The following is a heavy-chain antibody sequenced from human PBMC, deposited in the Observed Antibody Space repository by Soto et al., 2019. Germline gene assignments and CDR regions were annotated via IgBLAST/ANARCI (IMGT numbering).Heavy chain of an antibody. J-gene: IGHJ6*02. D-gene: IGHD7-27*01. V-gene: IGHV5-10-1*01. Sequence: IRQQQQVPGKGLEWMGRIDPSDSYTNYSPSFQGHVTISADKSISTAYLQWSSLKASDTAMYYCARLETGQYYYGMDVWGQGTTVTVSS. CDR2: IDPSDSYT. CDR3: ARLETGQYYYGMDV.